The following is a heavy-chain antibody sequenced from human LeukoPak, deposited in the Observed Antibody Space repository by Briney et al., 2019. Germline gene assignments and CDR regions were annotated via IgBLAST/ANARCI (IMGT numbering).Heavy chain of an antibody. J-gene: IGHJ4*02. CDR3: ARGRGDYGLNYFDY. CDR2: IYYSGST. D-gene: IGHD4-17*01. CDR1: GDSISSSSYY. V-gene: IGHV4-39*01. Sequence: PETLSLTCTVSGDSISSSSYYWGWIRQPPGKGLEWIGSIYYSGSTYYNPSLKSRVTMSVDTSKNQFSLKLSSVTAADTAVYYCARGRGDYGLNYFDYWGQGTLVTVSS.